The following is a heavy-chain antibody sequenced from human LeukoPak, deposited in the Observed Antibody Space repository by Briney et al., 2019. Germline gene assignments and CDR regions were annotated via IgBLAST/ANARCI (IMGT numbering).Heavy chain of an antibody. CDR2: INHSGST. CDR3: ARGPLKYYYDSSGYSTPFSY. V-gene: IGHV4-34*01. D-gene: IGHD3-22*01. CDR1: GGSFSGYY. Sequence: SETLSLTCAVYGGSFSGYYWSWIRQPPGKGLEWIGEINHSGSTNYNPSLKSRATISVDTSKNQFSLKLSSVTAADTAVYYCARGPLKYYYDSSGYSTPFSYWGQGTLVTVSS. J-gene: IGHJ4*02.